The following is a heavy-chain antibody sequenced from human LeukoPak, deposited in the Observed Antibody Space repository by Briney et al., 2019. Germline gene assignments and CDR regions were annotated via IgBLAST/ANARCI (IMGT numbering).Heavy chain of an antibody. J-gene: IGHJ3*02. Sequence: GGSLRLSCAASGFTFISYSMNWVRQAPGKGLEWVSSISSSSSYIYYADSVKGRFTIPRDNAKNSLYPQMNSLRAEDTAVYYCARDRIPAAITGDAFDIWGQGTMVTVSS. D-gene: IGHD2-2*02. CDR2: ISSSSSYI. CDR1: GFTFISYS. V-gene: IGHV3-21*01. CDR3: ARDRIPAAITGDAFDI.